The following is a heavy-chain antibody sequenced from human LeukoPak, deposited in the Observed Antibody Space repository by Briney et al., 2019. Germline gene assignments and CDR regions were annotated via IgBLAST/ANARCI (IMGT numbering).Heavy chain of an antibody. J-gene: IGHJ4*02. V-gene: IGHV3-23*01. CDR2: ISGSGGST. Sequence: GGSLRLSCAASAFSLNAYNMNWVRQAPGKGLEWVSAISGSGGSTYYADSVKGRFTISRDNSKNTLYLQMNSLRAEDTAVYYCAKDPSSGSYPDFDYWGQGTLVTVSS. D-gene: IGHD1-26*01. CDR1: AFSLNAYN. CDR3: AKDPSSGSYPDFDY.